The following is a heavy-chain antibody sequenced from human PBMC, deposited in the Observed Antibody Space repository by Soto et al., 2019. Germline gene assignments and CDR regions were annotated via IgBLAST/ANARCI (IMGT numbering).Heavy chain of an antibody. CDR1: GGSLNSSY. Sequence: PSETLSLTCTVSGGSLNSSYWSWIRQPPGKGLELIGYIYYSGSTNYKPSLKSRVTISVDTSKNQFSLKLSSVTAADTAVYYCARLGAQEIDPWGQRTLVTVSS. D-gene: IGHD3-16*01. CDR2: IYYSGST. V-gene: IGHV4-59*08. J-gene: IGHJ5*02. CDR3: ARLGAQEIDP.